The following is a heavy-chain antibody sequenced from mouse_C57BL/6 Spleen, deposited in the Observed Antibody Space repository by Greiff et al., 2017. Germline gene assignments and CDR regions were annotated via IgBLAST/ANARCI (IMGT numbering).Heavy chain of an antibody. V-gene: IGHV1-55*01. Sequence: QVQLQQPGAELVKPGASVKMSCKASGYTFTSYWITWVKQRPGQGLEWIGDIYPGSGSTNYNGKFKSKATLTVDTSSSTAYMQLSSLTSEDSAVYYCARGGVITTVVVGDYWGQGTTLTVSS. CDR2: IYPGSGST. CDR3: ARGGVITTVVVGDY. J-gene: IGHJ2*01. CDR1: GYTFTSYW. D-gene: IGHD1-1*01.